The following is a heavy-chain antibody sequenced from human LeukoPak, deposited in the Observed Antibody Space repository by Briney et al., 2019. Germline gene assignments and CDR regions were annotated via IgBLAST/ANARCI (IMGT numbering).Heavy chain of an antibody. J-gene: IGHJ6*02. D-gene: IGHD1-7*01. CDR3: ARSAGTTDYYYGMDV. Sequence: ASVNVSCKASGGTFSSYAISWVRQAPGQGLEWMGGIIPIFGTANYAQKFQGRVTITADESTSTAYMELSSLRSEDTAVYYCARSAGTTDYYYGMDVWGQGTTATVSS. CDR2: IIPIFGTA. CDR1: GGTFSSYA. V-gene: IGHV1-69*13.